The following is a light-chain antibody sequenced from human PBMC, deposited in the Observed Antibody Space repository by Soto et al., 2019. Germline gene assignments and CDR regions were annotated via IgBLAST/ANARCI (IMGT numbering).Light chain of an antibody. CDR2: DVS. CDR1: SGDIGDYNY. Sequence: QSVLTQPASVSGSPGQSITISCVGTSGDIGDYNYVSWYQQHPGKVHKVIIYDVSNRPSGVSYRFSGTKSCNTASLTVSGLQAEDEADYYCCSYTRSGTLSFGTGTKVTVL. V-gene: IGLV2-14*01. J-gene: IGLJ1*01. CDR3: CSYTRSGTLS.